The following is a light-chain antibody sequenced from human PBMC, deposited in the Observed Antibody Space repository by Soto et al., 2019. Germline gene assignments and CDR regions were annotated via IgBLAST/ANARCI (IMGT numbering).Light chain of an antibody. J-gene: IGLJ1*01. CDR1: SSDVGGYNY. CDR3: SSYTSSSTLYV. V-gene: IGLV2-14*01. CDR2: EVS. Sequence: QSVLTQPASVSVSPGQSITISCTGTSSDVGGYNYVSWYQQHPGKAPKLMIYEVSNRPSGVSNRFSGSKSGSTASLAISGLQAEDESDYYCSSYTSSSTLYVFGTGTKVTV.